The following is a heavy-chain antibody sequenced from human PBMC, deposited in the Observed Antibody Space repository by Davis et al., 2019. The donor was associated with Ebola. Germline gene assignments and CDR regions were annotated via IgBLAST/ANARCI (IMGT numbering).Heavy chain of an antibody. Sequence: MPGGSLRLSCAIYGGSFSGYYLSWIRQPPGKGLEWIGDINHSGSTNYNPSLGSRVTISVHTSKNQFSLKVSSVTAADTAVYYCARQRWLQSPITWYFDLWGRGTPVTVSS. CDR1: GGSFSGYY. D-gene: IGHD5-24*01. CDR2: INHSGST. CDR3: ARQRWLQSPITWYFDL. V-gene: IGHV4-34*01. J-gene: IGHJ2*01.